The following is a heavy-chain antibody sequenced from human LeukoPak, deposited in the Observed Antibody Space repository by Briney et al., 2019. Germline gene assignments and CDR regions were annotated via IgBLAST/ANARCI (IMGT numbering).Heavy chain of an antibody. CDR1: GFTFSSYW. J-gene: IGHJ4*02. CDR3: ARDKGNSCIDN. CDR2: IRSDGSNK. V-gene: IGHV3-30*02. D-gene: IGHD4-23*01. Sequence: GGSLRLSCAASGFTFSSYWMTWVRQSPGKGLVWVTFIRSDGSNKYYAESVKGRFTISRDNSKNMVYLQMDSLRGEDTAVYYCARDKGNSCIDNWGQGTLITVSS.